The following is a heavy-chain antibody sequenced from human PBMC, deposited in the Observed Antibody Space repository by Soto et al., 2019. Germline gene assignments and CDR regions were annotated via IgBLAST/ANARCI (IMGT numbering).Heavy chain of an antibody. CDR2: IYYSGST. CDR1: GGSISSGGYY. V-gene: IGHV4-61*08. Sequence: SETLSLTCTVSGGSISSGGYYWSWIRQHPGKGLEWIGYIYYSGSTNYNPSLKSRVTISVDTSKNQFSLKLSSVTAADTAVYYCARTYYDFWSGYWRWFDPWGQGTLVTVSS. D-gene: IGHD3-3*01. CDR3: ARTYYDFWSGYWRWFDP. J-gene: IGHJ5*02.